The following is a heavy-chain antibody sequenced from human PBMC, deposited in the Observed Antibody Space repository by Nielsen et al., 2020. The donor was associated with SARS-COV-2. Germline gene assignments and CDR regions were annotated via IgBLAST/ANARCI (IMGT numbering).Heavy chain of an antibody. J-gene: IGHJ4*02. CDR2: IYYSGST. D-gene: IGHD5-24*01. CDR1: GGSISSYY. CDR3: ARWGDGLDYSHGAYYFDY. V-gene: IGHV4-59*12. Sequence: SETLSLTCTVSGGSISSYYWSWIRQPPGKGLEWIGYIYYSGSTNYNPSLKSRVTISVDTSKNQFSLKLSSVTAADTAVYYCARWGDGLDYSHGAYYFDYWGQGTLVTVSS.